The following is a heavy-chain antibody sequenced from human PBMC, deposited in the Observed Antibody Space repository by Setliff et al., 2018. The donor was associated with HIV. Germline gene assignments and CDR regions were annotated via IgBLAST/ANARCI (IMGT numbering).Heavy chain of an antibody. Sequence: GGSLRLSCAAPGLTFEYYAMTWVRQAPGKGLEWVSGISGSGDSTYYAPAVKGRFTISRDSVKNILYLRMNNLRAEDTALYFCAQDYTATLWEYNWFDPWGQGTLVTVSS. CDR3: AQDYTATLWEYNWFDP. CDR2: ISGSGDST. CDR1: GLTFEYYA. J-gene: IGHJ5*02. V-gene: IGHV3-23*01. D-gene: IGHD3-16*01.